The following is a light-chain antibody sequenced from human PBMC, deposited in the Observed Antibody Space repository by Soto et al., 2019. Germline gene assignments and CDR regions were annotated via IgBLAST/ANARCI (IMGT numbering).Light chain of an antibody. CDR2: GAS. Sequence: EIVLTQSPGTLSLSPGERATLSCRASQSVSSTYLAWYLQKPGQAPRLLIDGASGRATGIPDRFSGSGSGTDFILTISRLEPEDFAVYYCQHYGSSGITFGQGTRLEI. CDR1: QSVSSTY. V-gene: IGKV3-20*01. J-gene: IGKJ5*01. CDR3: QHYGSSGIT.